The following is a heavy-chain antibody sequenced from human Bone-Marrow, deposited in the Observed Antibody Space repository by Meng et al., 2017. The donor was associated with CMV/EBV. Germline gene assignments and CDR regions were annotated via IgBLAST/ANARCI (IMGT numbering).Heavy chain of an antibody. D-gene: IGHD3-16*01. CDR2: IYPDGKT. V-gene: IGHV3-53*01. Sequence: GGSLRLSCAASGFTVSDTYMTWVRQAPGRGLEWVATIYPDGKTYYRDSVKGRLTISRDNFDNALYLQMNSLRVDDTAIYFCARADGRLDYRSYIDLWGQGALVTVSS. J-gene: IGHJ4*02. CDR3: ARADGRLDYRSYIDL. CDR1: GFTVSDTY.